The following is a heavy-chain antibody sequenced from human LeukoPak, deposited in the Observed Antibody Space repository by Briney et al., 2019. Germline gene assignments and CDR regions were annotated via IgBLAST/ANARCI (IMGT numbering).Heavy chain of an antibody. Sequence: GGSLRLSCAASGFTFSSYAMHWVRQAPGKGLEWVAVISYDGSNKYYADSVKGRFTISGDNSKNTLYLQMNSLRAEDTAVYYCARDLYVHGPFDYWGQGTLVTVSS. CDR1: GFTFSSYA. CDR3: ARDLYVHGPFDY. CDR2: ISYDGSNK. D-gene: IGHD3-16*01. V-gene: IGHV3-30-3*01. J-gene: IGHJ4*02.